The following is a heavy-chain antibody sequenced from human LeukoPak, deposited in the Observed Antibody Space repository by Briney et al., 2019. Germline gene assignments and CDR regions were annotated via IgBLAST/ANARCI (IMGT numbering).Heavy chain of an antibody. V-gene: IGHV3-23*01. CDR1: GFTFSSNA. D-gene: IGHD3-10*01. CDR2: ISGNGGTT. J-gene: IGHJ4*02. CDR3: AKSGQFDY. Sequence: PGGSLRLSCAASGFTFSSNAMSWVRQAPGKGLEWVSSISGNGGTTWYADSVKGRFTISRDSSKNTLYLQLNGLRAEDTAVYYCAKSGQFDYWGQGTLVTVSS.